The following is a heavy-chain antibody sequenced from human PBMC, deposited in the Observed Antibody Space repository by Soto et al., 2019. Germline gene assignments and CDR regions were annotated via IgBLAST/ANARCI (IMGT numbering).Heavy chain of an antibody. CDR2: IGTAGDT. CDR1: GFTFSSYD. V-gene: IGHV3-13*01. D-gene: IGHD6-13*01. J-gene: IGHJ4*02. Sequence: GESLKISCAASGFTFSSYDMHWVRQATGKGLEWVSAIGTAGDTYYPGSVKGRFTISRENAKNSLYLQMNSLRAGDTAVYYCARAFGPQQLGIFDYWGQGTLVTVSS. CDR3: ARAFGPQQLGIFDY.